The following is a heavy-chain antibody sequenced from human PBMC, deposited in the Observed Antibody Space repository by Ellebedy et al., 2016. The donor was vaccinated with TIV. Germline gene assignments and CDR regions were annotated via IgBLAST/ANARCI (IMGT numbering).Heavy chain of an antibody. J-gene: IGHJ5*02. V-gene: IGHV3-7*03. Sequence: GGSLRLSCAASGFSFSSFWMSWVRQAPGQGLEWVANIKEDGSDKYYVDTVKGRFTISRDNAKSSQFLQMNSLTAEDTAVYYCAILPRGLSSSSWGQGTLVTVSS. CDR1: GFSFSSFW. D-gene: IGHD5-18*01. CDR2: IKEDGSDK. CDR3: AILPRGLSSSS.